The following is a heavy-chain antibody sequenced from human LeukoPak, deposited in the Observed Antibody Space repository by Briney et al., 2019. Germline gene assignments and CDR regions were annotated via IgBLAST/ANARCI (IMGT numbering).Heavy chain of an antibody. Sequence: SQTLSLTCAISGDSVSTNSATWNWIRQSPSRGLEWLGRTYYRSTWYNDYAVSVRGRITVNPDTSKNQFSLHLNSVTPEDTAVYYCARRLTQYDCFDPWGQGILVTVSS. V-gene: IGHV6-1*01. CDR2: TYYRSTWYN. CDR3: ARRLTQYDCFDP. CDR1: GDSVSTNSAT. J-gene: IGHJ5*02. D-gene: IGHD2-2*01.